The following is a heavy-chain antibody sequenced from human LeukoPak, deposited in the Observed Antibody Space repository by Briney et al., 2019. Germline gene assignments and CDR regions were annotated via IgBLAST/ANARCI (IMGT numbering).Heavy chain of an antibody. CDR3: ARAPYSSGWYEGRFDY. V-gene: IGHV1-2*02. CDR1: GYTFTGYY. Sequence: ASVKVSCKASGYTFTGYYMHWVRQAPGQGLEWMGWINPNSGGTNYAQKFQGRVTMTRDASISTAYMELSRLRSDDTAVYYCARAPYSSGWYEGRFDYWGQGTLVTVSS. CDR2: INPNSGGT. J-gene: IGHJ4*02. D-gene: IGHD6-19*01.